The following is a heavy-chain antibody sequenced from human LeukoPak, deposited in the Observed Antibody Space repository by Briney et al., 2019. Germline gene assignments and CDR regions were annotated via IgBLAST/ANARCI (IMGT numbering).Heavy chain of an antibody. V-gene: IGHV3-74*01. J-gene: IGHJ4*02. CDR2: INSDGSST. D-gene: IGHD5-18*01. CDR1: GFTLTSYW. Sequence: PGGSLRLACALSGFTLTSYWMHWVRQAPGKGLVWVSRINSDGSSTSYAVSVKGRFTISRDNAKNSLYLQMNSLRAEDTAVYYCARGDGYSYGYIDYWGQGTLVTVSS. CDR3: ARGDGYSYGYIDY.